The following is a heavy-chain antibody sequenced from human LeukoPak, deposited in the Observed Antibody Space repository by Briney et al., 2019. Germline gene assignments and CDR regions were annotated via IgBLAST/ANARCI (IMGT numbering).Heavy chain of an antibody. CDR3: AKGPRGDYDSSGYLDY. Sequence: GGSLRLSCAASGFTFDDYAMHWVRQVPGKGLEWVSGISWNSDRIGYADSVKGRFTISRDNAKNSLYLQMNSLRAEDMALYYCAKGPRGDYDSSGYLDYWGQGTLVTVSS. V-gene: IGHV3-9*03. CDR1: GFTFDDYA. J-gene: IGHJ4*02. D-gene: IGHD3-22*01. CDR2: ISWNSDRI.